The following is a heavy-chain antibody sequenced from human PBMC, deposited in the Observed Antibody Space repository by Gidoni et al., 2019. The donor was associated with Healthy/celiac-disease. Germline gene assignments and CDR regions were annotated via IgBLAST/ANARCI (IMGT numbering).Heavy chain of an antibody. J-gene: IGHJ4*02. CDR1: GYSFTSYW. D-gene: IGHD7-27*01. Sequence: DVQLVQSGAEVKKPGESLRISCTGSGYSFTSYWISWVRRMPGKGLEWMGRIDPSDSYTNYSPSFQGHVTISADKSISTAYLQWSSLKASDTAMYYCARHSEFGLTGDNYYFDYWGQGTLVTVSS. CDR3: ARHSEFGLTGDNYYFDY. CDR2: IDPSDSYT. V-gene: IGHV5-10-1*03.